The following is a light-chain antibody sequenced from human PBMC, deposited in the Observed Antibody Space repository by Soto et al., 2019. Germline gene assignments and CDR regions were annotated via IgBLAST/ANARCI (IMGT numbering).Light chain of an antibody. CDR1: QSVTSNY. CDR2: GAS. Sequence: EIVLTQSPGTLSLSPGERATLTCRASQSVTSNYLVWYQQKPGQAPRLLIYGASSRASGIPDRFSGSGSGTDFTLTINRLEHEDFAVYYCQEFGSSRTFGQGTKVEIK. V-gene: IGKV3-20*01. J-gene: IGKJ1*01. CDR3: QEFGSSRT.